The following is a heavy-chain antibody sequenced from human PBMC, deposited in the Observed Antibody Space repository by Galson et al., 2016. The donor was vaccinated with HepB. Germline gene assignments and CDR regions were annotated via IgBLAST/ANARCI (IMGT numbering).Heavy chain of an antibody. V-gene: IGHV3-48*02. CDR2: ISSSTSAI. J-gene: IGHJ4*02. CDR3: ARLLITSGPGWGRPCDY. CDR1: GFTFSNYN. D-gene: IGHD1-20*01. Sequence: SLRLSCAASGFTFSNYNMHWVRQAPGKGLEWVSYISSSTSAIYYADSVKGRFTISRDNAKNSLYLQMNSLRDEDTAVYYRARLLITSGPGWGRPCDYWGQGTLVTVSS.